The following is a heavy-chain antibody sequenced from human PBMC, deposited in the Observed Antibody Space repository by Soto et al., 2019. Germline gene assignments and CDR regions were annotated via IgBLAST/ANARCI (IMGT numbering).Heavy chain of an antibody. Sequence: SETLSLTCAVSGGSISSGGYSWSWIRQPPGKGLEWIGYIYHSGSTYYNPSLKSRVTISVDRSKNQFSLKLSSVTAADTAVYYCAKSRDDYEKGINWFDPWGQGTLVTVSS. CDR1: GGSISSGGYS. V-gene: IGHV4-30-2*01. CDR2: IYHSGST. J-gene: IGHJ5*02. D-gene: IGHD4-17*01. CDR3: AKSRDDYEKGINWFDP.